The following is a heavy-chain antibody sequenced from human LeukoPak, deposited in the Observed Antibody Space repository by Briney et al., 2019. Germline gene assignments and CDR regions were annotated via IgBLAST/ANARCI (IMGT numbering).Heavy chain of an antibody. CDR3: ARESRGDLYYYYYYMDV. J-gene: IGHJ6*03. D-gene: IGHD4-17*01. V-gene: IGHV4-61*02. Sequence: SQTLSLTCTVSGGSISSGSYYWSWIRQPGGKGLEWIGRIYTSGSTNYNPSLKSRVTISVDTSKNQFSLKLSSVTAADTAVYYCARESRGDLYYYYYYMDVWGKGTTVTVSS. CDR1: GGSISSGSYY. CDR2: IYTSGST.